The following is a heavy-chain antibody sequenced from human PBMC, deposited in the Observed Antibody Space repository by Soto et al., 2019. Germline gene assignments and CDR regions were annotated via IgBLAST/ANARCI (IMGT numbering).Heavy chain of an antibody. CDR2: INHSGST. Sequence: PSETLSLTCAVYGGSFRGYYWSWIRQPPGKGLEWIGEINHSGSTNYNPSLKSRVTISVDTSKNQFSLKLSSVTAADTAVYYCARRQLVRGLDYWGQGTLVTVSS. CDR3: ARRQLVRGLDY. V-gene: IGHV4-34*01. CDR1: GGSFRGYY. D-gene: IGHD6-13*01. J-gene: IGHJ4*02.